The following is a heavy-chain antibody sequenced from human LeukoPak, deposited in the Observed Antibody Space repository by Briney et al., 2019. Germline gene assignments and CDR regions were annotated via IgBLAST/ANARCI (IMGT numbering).Heavy chain of an antibody. Sequence: GGSLGPSLAALWCSFRTYGLHLVRPAPGKGLEVVAFISHNGSSKNNADSVQSRFATSRDTSKNTLYSQMNSLRAEDTAVYYCAKDRWEGYGSGSSLDYWGQGTLVTVSS. CDR1: WCSFRTYG. CDR2: ISHNGSSK. D-gene: IGHD3-10*01. J-gene: IGHJ4*02. CDR3: AKDRWEGYGSGSSLDY. V-gene: IGHV3-30*18.